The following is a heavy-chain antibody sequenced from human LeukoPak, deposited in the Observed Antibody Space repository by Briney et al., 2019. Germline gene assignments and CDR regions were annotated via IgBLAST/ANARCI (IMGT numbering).Heavy chain of an antibody. CDR2: IYYSGST. Sequence: SETLSLTCTVSGGSISSYYWSWIRQPPGKGLEWIGYIYYSGSTNYNPSLKSRVTISVDTSKNQFSLKLSSVTAAGTAVYYCARDHPRPGYDFWSGRPSGLDPWGQGTLVTVSS. CDR3: ARDHPRPGYDFWSGRPSGLDP. D-gene: IGHD3-3*01. CDR1: GGSISSYY. J-gene: IGHJ5*02. V-gene: IGHV4-59*01.